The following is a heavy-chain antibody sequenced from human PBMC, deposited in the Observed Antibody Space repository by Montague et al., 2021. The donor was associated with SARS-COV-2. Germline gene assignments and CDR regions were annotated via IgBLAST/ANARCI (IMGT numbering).Heavy chain of an antibody. CDR3: AKVDSYGSGTVY. J-gene: IGHJ4*02. D-gene: IGHD3-10*01. Sequence: SRRLSWAASGFTFDDYAMHWVRQAPGKGLEWVSGISWNSGSIGYADSVKGRFTISRDNAKNSLYLQMNSLRAEDTALYYCAKVDSYGSGTVYWGQGTLVTVSS. CDR2: ISWNSGSI. CDR1: GFTFDDYA. V-gene: IGHV3-9*01.